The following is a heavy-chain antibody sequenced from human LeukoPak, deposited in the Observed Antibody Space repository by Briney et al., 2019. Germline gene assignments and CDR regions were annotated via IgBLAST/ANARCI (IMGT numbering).Heavy chain of an antibody. J-gene: IGHJ4*02. Sequence: GSLRLSCAASGFTFSNAWMSWVRQASGKGLEWVGRTRSKGNTYATAYAASVKGRFTISRDDSKNTAYLQMNSLKTEDTAVYYCTRGPDYYDSSGLDYWGQGTLVTVSS. CDR1: GFTFSNAW. D-gene: IGHD3-22*01. CDR3: TRGPDYYDSSGLDY. V-gene: IGHV3-73*01. CDR2: TRSKGNTYAT.